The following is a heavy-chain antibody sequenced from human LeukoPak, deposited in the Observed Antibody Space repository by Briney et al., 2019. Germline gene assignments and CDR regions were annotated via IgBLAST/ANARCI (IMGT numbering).Heavy chain of an antibody. V-gene: IGHV3-49*03. CDR3: TRASYDSSGYKFDY. CDR2: IRSKAYGGTT. CDR1: GFTFGDYA. D-gene: IGHD3-22*01. Sequence: PGGSLRLSCTASGFTFGDYAMSWFRQAPGKGLEWVGFIRSKAYGGTTEYAASVKGRFTISRDDSKSIAYLQMNSLKTEDTAVYYCTRASYDSSGYKFDYWGQGTLVTVSS. J-gene: IGHJ4*02.